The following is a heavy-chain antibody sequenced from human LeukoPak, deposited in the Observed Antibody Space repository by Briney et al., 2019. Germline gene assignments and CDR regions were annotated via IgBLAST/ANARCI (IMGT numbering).Heavy chain of an antibody. J-gene: IGHJ4*02. CDR3: AREGPSSSSCFDY. Sequence: GRSLRLSCAASGFTFSIYEMNWVSQAPGKGLEWISYISSSGSTIYYADSVKGRFTISRDNAKNSLYLQMNSLRAEDTAVYYCAREGPSSSSCFDYWGQGTLVTVSS. CDR1: GFTFSIYE. CDR2: ISSSGSTI. D-gene: IGHD6-13*01. V-gene: IGHV3-48*03.